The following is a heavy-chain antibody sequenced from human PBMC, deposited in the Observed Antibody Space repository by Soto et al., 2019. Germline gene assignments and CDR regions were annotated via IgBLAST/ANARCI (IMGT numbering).Heavy chain of an antibody. Sequence: SETLSLTCTVSGGSVSTSYWSWIRQPPGKGLEWIGYVYYSGSANSSPSLNSRVTISIDTSKNQFSLKLSSVTAADTAVYYCARHRYSYGVYYFDYWGQGTLVTVSS. CDR1: GGSVSTSY. J-gene: IGHJ4*02. CDR3: ARHRYSYGVYYFDY. D-gene: IGHD5-18*01. CDR2: VYYSGSA. V-gene: IGHV4-59*08.